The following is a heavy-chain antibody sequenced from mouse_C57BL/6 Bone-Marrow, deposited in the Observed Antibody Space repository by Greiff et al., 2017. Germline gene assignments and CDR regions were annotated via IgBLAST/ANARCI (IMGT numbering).Heavy chain of an antibody. J-gene: IGHJ3*01. CDR1: GYSITSGYY. CDR2: ISYDGSN. CDR3: AMGFAY. D-gene: IGHD1-1*02. Sequence: EVQLQESGPGLVKPSQSLSLTCSVTGYSITSGYYWNWIRQFPGNKLEWMGYISYDGSNNYNPSLKNRISITRDTSKNQFFLKLNSVTTEDTSTYYCAMGFAYWGQGTLVTVSA. V-gene: IGHV3-6*01.